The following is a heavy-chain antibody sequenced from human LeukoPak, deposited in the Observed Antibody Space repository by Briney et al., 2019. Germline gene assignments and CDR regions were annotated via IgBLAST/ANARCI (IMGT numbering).Heavy chain of an antibody. V-gene: IGHV4-39*07. Sequence: SETLSLTCTVSGGSISSSSYYWGWIRQPPGKGLEWIGSIYYSGSTYYNPSLKSRVTISVDTSKNQFSLKLSSVTAADTAVYYCASLWFGELLPPNWFDPWGQGTLVTVSS. D-gene: IGHD3-10*01. CDR1: GGSISSSSYY. CDR3: ASLWFGELLPPNWFDP. CDR2: IYYSGST. J-gene: IGHJ5*02.